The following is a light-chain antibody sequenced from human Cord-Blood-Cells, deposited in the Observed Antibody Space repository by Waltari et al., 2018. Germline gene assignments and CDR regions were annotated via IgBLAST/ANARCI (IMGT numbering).Light chain of an antibody. Sequence: QLVLTQSPSASASLGASVKLTCTLSSGHSSYAIAWPPQQPEKGPRYLMKLNSDGSHSKGDGIPDRFSGSSSGAERYLTISNRQSEDEADYYCQTWGTGMVFGGGTKLTVL. CDR3: QTWGTGMV. CDR2: LNSDGSH. J-gene: IGLJ2*01. CDR1: SGHSSYA. V-gene: IGLV4-69*01.